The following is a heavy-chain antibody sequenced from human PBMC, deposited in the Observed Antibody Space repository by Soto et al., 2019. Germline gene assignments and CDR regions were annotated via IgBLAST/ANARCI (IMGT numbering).Heavy chain of an antibody. CDR2: VSPNSRDK. V-gene: IGHV1-2*02. CDR1: GYTFTAYY. CDR3: ARGSPSAVGPCIDF. J-gene: IGHJ4*01. D-gene: IGHD1-26*01. Sequence: SEKVSCKASGYTFTAYYMHWVGQAPGQGLEWMGWVSPNSRDKNNVQKFQGRVTMTRVASTRTAYMELSRLRSADTAVYYCARGSPSAVGPCIDFWGHGTLVTVSS.